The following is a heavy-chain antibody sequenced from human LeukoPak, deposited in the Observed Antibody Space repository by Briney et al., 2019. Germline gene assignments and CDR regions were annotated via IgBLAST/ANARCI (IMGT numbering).Heavy chain of an antibody. D-gene: IGHD4-11*01. CDR3: ARSHDYSTSLAFDV. V-gene: IGHV4-34*01. CDR1: GGSFSGYY. Sequence: SDTLSLTCADYGGSFSGYYWSWIRQPPGKGLEWIGEITYSGTTNYNPSLKSRVTLSVDTSKNQFSLKLTSVTAADTAVYYCARSHDYSTSLAFDVWGQGTMVTVSS. J-gene: IGHJ3*01. CDR2: ITYSGTT.